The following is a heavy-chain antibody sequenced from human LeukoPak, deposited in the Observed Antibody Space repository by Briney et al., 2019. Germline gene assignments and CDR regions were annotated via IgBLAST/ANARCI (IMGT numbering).Heavy chain of an antibody. CDR3: ARSTDGYKAIFDY. J-gene: IGHJ4*02. Sequence: SETLSLTCTVSGGSISSSSYYWGWIRQPPGKGLEWIGSLFHSGSTYYNPSLRSRVSISVDTSKNQFSLKLSSVTAADTAVYYCARSTDGYKAIFDYWGQGTLVTVSS. D-gene: IGHD5-24*01. CDR2: LFHSGST. V-gene: IGHV4-39*01. CDR1: GGSISSSSYY.